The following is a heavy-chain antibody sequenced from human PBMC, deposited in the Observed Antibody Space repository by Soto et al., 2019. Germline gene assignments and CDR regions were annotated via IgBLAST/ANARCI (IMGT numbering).Heavy chain of an antibody. V-gene: IGHV3-48*01. CDR1: GFTFSSYS. D-gene: IGHD3-10*01. J-gene: IGHJ5*02. CDR3: VRAGSSGWPNWFDP. Sequence: HPGGSLRLSCAASGFTFSSYSMNWVRQAPGKGLEWVSYFSSGTSTIYYADSVKGRFTISRDYAKNSLYLQMNSLRAEDTAVYYCVRAGSSGWPNWFDPWGQGTLVTVSS. CDR2: FSSGTSTI.